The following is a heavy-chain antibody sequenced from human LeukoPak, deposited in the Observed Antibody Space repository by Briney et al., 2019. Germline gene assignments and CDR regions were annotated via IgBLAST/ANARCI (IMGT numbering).Heavy chain of an antibody. CDR3: ARRSYSTVDY. D-gene: IGHD6-13*01. Sequence: SETLSLTCTVSGGSISSSSFYWGGIRQPSGKGLEWIGSIYYSGSTYYNPSLKSRVTISVDTSKNQFSLKLSSVTAADTAVYYCARRSYSTVDYWGQGTLVTVSS. J-gene: IGHJ4*02. CDR2: IYYSGST. V-gene: IGHV4-39*01. CDR1: GGSISSSSFY.